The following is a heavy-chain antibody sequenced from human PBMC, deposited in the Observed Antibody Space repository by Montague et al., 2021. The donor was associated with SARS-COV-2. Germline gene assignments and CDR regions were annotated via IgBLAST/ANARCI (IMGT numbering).Heavy chain of an antibody. CDR3: ASSGITLTGRDAFDI. Sequence: CAISGDSVAGKRRAWDGIRQSPSTGLELLGRPYYESKWDSDYAEXVKRRLVITPDTSKNQVSLQLNSVIPEDTAVYFCASSGITLTGRDAFDIWGQGTMVTGSS. V-gene: IGHV6-1*01. CDR2: PYYESKWDS. J-gene: IGHJ3*02. D-gene: IGHD3-9*01. CDR1: GDSVAGKRRA.